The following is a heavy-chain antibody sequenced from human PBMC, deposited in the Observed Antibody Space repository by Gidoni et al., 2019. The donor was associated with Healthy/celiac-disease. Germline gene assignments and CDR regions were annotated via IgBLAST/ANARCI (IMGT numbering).Heavy chain of an antibody. V-gene: IGHV3-48*01. CDR1: GLPFSSYS. CDR3: AREGGAAFGGVIVIRAFDY. J-gene: IGHJ4*02. Sequence: EVQLVESGGGVVQPGGSLSLSCDASGLPFSSYSMHWVRQAPGKGLVWVSYSSSSSSTIYYADSVKGRFTISRDNAKTSLYLQMNSLRAEDTAVYYCAREGGAAFGGVIVIRAFDYWGQGTLVTVSS. D-gene: IGHD3-16*02. CDR2: SSSSSSTI.